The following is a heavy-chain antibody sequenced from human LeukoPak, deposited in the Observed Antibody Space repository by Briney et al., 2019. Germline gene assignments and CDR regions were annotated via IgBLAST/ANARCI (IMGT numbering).Heavy chain of an antibody. CDR3: AKSQNWAVAGVNSMDV. J-gene: IGHJ6*03. V-gene: IGHV3-9*01. CDR2: ISWNSGSI. D-gene: IGHD6-19*01. CDR1: GFTFSSTD. Sequence: GKSLRLSCTASGFTFSSTDMHWVRKAPGKGLEWVWGISWNSGSIGYAGSVKGRFTISRDNAKNSLYLQMNSLRAEDTALYYCAKSQNWAVAGVNSMDVWGKGTTVTISS.